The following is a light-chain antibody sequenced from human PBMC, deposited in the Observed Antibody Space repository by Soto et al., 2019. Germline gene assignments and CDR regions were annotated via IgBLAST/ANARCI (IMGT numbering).Light chain of an antibody. CDR1: SSDVGGYNY. CDR3: SSYTSSSTLLDV. Sequence: QSALTQPASVSGSPGQSITISCTGTSSDVGGYNYVSWYQQHPGKAPKLMIYDVSNRPSGVSNRLSGSKSGNTASLTISGLQAEDEDDYYCSSYTSSSTLLDVCGTGTKVTVL. V-gene: IGLV2-14*01. J-gene: IGLJ1*01. CDR2: DVS.